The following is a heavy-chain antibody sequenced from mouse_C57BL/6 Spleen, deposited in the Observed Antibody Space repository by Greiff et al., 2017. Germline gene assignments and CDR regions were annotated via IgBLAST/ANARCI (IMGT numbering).Heavy chain of an antibody. Sequence: EVHLQQSGPELVKPGASVKISCKASGYTFTDYYMNWVKQSHGKSLEWIGDINPNNGGTSYNQKFKGKATLTVDKSSSTAYMELRSLTSEDSAVYYCAREEYDGRAAAYWGQGTLVTVSA. V-gene: IGHV1-26*01. J-gene: IGHJ3*01. CDR1: GYTFTDYY. CDR2: INPNNGGT. CDR3: AREEYDGRAAAY. D-gene: IGHD2-14*01.